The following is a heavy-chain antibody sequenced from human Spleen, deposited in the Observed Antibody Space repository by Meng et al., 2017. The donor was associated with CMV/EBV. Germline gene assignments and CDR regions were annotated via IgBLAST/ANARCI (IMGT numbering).Heavy chain of an antibody. D-gene: IGHD4-11*01. V-gene: IGHV4-59*01. CDR2: IYYTGST. Sequence: SETLSLTCTVSGGSITDYYWSWIRQPHGKGLEWIGYIYYTGSTKYNPSLKSRVTILVDTSKNQVSLRLSSVTAADTAIYYCARDNPGLQYVWFDPWGQGTLVTVSS. CDR3: ARDNPGLQYVWFDP. J-gene: IGHJ5*02. CDR1: GGSITDYY.